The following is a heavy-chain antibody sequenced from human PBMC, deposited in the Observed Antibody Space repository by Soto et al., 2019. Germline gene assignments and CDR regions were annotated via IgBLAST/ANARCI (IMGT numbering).Heavy chain of an antibody. V-gene: IGHV3-21*01. D-gene: IGHD3-9*01. Sequence: PGGSLRLSCAASGFTFSSYSMNWVRQAPGKGLEWVSSISSSSSYIYYADSVKGRFTISRDNAKNSLYLQMNSLRAEDTAVYYCASSFLAYYDILTGYYAPYYYYGMDVWGQGTTVTVS. J-gene: IGHJ6*02. CDR3: ASSFLAYYDILTGYYAPYYYYGMDV. CDR1: GFTFSSYS. CDR2: ISSSSSYI.